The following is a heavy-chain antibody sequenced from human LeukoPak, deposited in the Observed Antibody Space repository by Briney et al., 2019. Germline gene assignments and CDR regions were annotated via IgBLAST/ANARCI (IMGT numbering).Heavy chain of an antibody. CDR1: GFTFSSYW. CDR3: ARGRVRGVIILNY. Sequence: GGSLRLSCAASGFTFSSYWVSWVRQAPGKGLEWVANIKQDGSEKYYVDSVKGRFTISRDNAKNSLYLQMNSLRAEDTAVYYCARGRVRGVIILNYWGQGTLVTVSS. J-gene: IGHJ4*02. CDR2: IKQDGSEK. V-gene: IGHV3-7*01. D-gene: IGHD3-10*01.